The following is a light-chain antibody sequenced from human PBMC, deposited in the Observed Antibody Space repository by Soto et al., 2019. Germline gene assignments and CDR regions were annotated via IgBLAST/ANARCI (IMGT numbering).Light chain of an antibody. CDR1: QSVSSSY. Sequence: IVLTQSPGTLSLSPGERATLSCRASQSVSSSYLAWYQQKPGQAPRLLIYGATSRATGSPDRFSGSGSGTDFTLTISRLVAEDCAVYYCQRYCSSRLNCGGGTKVEIK. J-gene: IGKJ4*01. CDR3: QRYCSSRLN. CDR2: GAT. V-gene: IGKV3-20*01.